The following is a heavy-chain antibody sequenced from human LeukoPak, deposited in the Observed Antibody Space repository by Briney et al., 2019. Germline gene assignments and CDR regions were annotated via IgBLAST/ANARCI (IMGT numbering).Heavy chain of an antibody. CDR2: INGDTSGT. CDR3: ARDRWELLEFDY. CDR1: GFTFSTYW. J-gene: IGHJ4*02. Sequence: GGSLRLSCAASGFTFSTYWMHWVRQVPGKGLVWISRINGDTSGTSYAESVKGRFTISRDNAKNTVYLQMNSLRVDDTAVYYCARDRWELLEFDYWGQGGLVTVSS. V-gene: IGHV3-74*01. D-gene: IGHD1-26*01.